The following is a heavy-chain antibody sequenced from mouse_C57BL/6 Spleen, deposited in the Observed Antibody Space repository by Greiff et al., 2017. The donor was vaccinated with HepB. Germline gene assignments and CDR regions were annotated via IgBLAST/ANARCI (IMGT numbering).Heavy chain of an antibody. V-gene: IGHV1-80*01. D-gene: IGHD2-4*01. CDR2: IYPGDGDT. Sequence: VQLQQSGAELVKPGASVKISCKASGYAFSSYWMNWVKQRPGKGLEWIGQIYPGDGDTNYNGKFKGKATLTADKSSSTAYMQLSSLTSEDSAVYFCARGIYYDYDGFDYWGQGTTLTVSS. CDR1: GYAFSSYW. J-gene: IGHJ2*01. CDR3: ARGIYYDYDGFDY.